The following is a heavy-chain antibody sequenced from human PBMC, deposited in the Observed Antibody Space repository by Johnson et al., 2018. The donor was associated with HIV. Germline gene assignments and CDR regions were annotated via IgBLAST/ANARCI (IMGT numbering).Heavy chain of an antibody. CDR3: AREAYCSGGSCYDAFDI. J-gene: IGHJ3*02. V-gene: IGHV3-30*14. CDR2: ISYDGSKK. D-gene: IGHD2-15*01. Sequence: QVQLVESGGGLIQPGGSLRLSCAASGFTVSSYAMHWVRQAPGKGLEWVAVISYDGSKKNYADSVKGRFSISRDNSKNTVYLQMNSLRAEDTAVYYCAREAYCSGGSCYDAFDIWGQGTMVTVSS. CDR1: GFTVSSYA.